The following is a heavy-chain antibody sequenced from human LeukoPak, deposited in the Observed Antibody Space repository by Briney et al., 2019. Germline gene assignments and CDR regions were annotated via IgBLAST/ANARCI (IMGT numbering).Heavy chain of an antibody. CDR3: ARTDRLRGYNYMDV. V-gene: IGHV4-61*08. Sequence: SRTLSLTCTVSGGSISSGDYYWSWIRQPPGKRLEWIGYTGSTNHNPSLKGRVTISVDTSKNQLSLKLSSVTAADTAVYFCARTDRLRGYNYMDVWGKGTMVTVSS. CDR1: GGSISSGDYY. J-gene: IGHJ6*03. CDR2: TGST. D-gene: IGHD3-16*02.